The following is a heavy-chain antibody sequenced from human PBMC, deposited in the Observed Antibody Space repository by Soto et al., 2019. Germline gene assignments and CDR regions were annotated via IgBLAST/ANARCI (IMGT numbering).Heavy chain of an antibody. Sequence: LETLSLTCTVSGGSISSSSYYWGWIRQPPGKGLEWIGSIYYSGSTYYNPSLKSRVTISVDTSKNQFSLKLSSVTAADTAVYYCARDTTSFYYYGMDVWGQGTTVTVSS. D-gene: IGHD1-26*01. V-gene: IGHV4-39*07. J-gene: IGHJ6*02. CDR1: GGSISSSSYY. CDR3: ARDTTSFYYYGMDV. CDR2: IYYSGST.